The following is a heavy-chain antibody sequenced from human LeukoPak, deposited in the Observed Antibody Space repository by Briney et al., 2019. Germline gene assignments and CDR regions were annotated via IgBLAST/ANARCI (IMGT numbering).Heavy chain of an antibody. CDR2: ISGSGDNT. D-gene: IGHD3-22*01. CDR1: GFTFSSYV. V-gene: IGHV3-23*01. J-gene: IGHJ4*02. Sequence: GGSLRLSCAASGFTFSSYVMSWVRQAPGKGLEWVSGISGSGDNTYYADSVKGRFTISRDNSKNTLYVQVNSLGTEDAAAYYCAKGSYYDSSGSFYFDYWGQGTLVTVSS. CDR3: AKGSYYDSSGSFYFDY.